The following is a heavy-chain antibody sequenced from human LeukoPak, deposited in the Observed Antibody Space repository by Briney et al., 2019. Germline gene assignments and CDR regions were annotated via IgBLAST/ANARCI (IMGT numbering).Heavy chain of an antibody. CDR2: SYWDDDK. CDR1: GCSLSSSGVG. Sequence: ESGPTLFKPTQPLTLTCTFSGCSLSSSGVGGGGIRQPPGKALEWLALSYWDDDKRYSPSLKSRLTITKDTCKNQVVLTLTHMDPVDTATYYCAHIPPPSDITVVRGVISFDYWGQGTLVTVSS. V-gene: IGHV2-5*02. D-gene: IGHD3-10*01. CDR3: AHIPPPSDITVVRGVISFDY. J-gene: IGHJ4*02.